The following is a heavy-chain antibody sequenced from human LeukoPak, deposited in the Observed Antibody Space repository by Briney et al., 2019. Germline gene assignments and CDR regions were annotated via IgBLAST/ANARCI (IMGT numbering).Heavy chain of an antibody. D-gene: IGHD3-10*01. Sequence: PGGSLRLSCAASAITFSNSWMNWVRQAPGEGLEWVATTKPDGSEKWYVNSVKGRFTISRYNAKISLYLQMESLRVDDTAVYYCATDRFYNTFDYWGQGTLVTVSS. CDR3: ATDRFYNTFDY. CDR2: TKPDGSEK. J-gene: IGHJ4*02. CDR1: AITFSNSW. V-gene: IGHV3-7*01.